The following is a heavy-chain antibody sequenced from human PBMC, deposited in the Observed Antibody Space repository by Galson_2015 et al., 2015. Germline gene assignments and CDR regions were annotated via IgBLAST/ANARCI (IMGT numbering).Heavy chain of an antibody. CDR2: INAGNGNT. D-gene: IGHD2-2*01. CDR3: ASIVVVPAATKNYYGMDV. J-gene: IGHJ6*02. V-gene: IGHV1-3*01. CDR1: GYTFTSYA. Sequence: SVKVSCKASGYTFTSYAMHWVRQAPGQRLEWMGWINAGNGNTKYSQKFQGRVTITRDTSASTAYMELSSLRSEDTAVYYCASIVVVPAATKNYYGMDVWGQGTTVTVSS.